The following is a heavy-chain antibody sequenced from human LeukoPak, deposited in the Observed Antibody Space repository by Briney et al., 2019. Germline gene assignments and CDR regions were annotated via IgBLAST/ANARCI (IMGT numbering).Heavy chain of an antibody. D-gene: IGHD3-16*01. CDR3: ARPWGTSPSD. Sequence: SETLSLTCTVSGGSISRYYWSWIRQPPGKGLEWIGYISNSGSTSYNPSLKSRVTISVDASKNQVSPKLTSVTAADTAVYYCARPWGTSPSDWGQGTLVTVSS. CDR1: GGSISRYY. V-gene: IGHV4-59*01. CDR2: ISNSGST. J-gene: IGHJ4*02.